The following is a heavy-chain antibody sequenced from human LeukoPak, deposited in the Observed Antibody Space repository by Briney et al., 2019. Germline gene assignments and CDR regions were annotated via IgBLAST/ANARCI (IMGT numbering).Heavy chain of an antibody. CDR2: ISGSSGII. CDR1: GFTFNTYT. J-gene: IGHJ4*02. V-gene: IGHV3-21*05. Sequence: GGSLRLSCAASGFTFNTYTMNWVRQAPGKGLEWVSYISGSSGIIDYADSVKGRFTISRDNAKNSLYLQMNSLRAEDTAVYYCARDLELLTYFDYWGQGTLVTVSS. CDR3: ARDLELLTYFDY. D-gene: IGHD1-26*01.